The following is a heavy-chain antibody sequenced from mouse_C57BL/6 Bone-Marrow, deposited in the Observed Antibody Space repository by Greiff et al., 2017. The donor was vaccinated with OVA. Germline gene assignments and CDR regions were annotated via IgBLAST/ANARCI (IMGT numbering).Heavy chain of an antibody. V-gene: IGHV5-16*01. CDR2: INYDGSST. Sequence: DVQLVESEGGLVQPGSSMKLSCTASGFTFSDYYMAWVRQVPEKGLEWVANINYDGSSTYYLDSLKSRFIISRDNAKNILYLQMSSLKSEDTATYYCAREGFLYAMDYWGQGTSVTVSS. CDR1: GFTFSDYY. CDR3: AREGFLYAMDY. J-gene: IGHJ4*01.